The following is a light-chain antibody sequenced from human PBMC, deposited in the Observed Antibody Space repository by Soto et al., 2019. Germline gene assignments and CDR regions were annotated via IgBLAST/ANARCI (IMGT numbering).Light chain of an antibody. J-gene: IGLJ2*01. CDR2: EGS. CDR3: CSYAGSSTLV. V-gene: IGLV2-23*01. Sequence: QSVLTQPASVSGSPGQSITISCTGTSSNVGSNNLVSWYQQHAGKAPKLMIYEGSKRPSGVSNRFSGSKSGNTASLTISGLQAEDEADYHCCSYAGSSTLVFGGGTKLTVL. CDR1: SSNVGSNNL.